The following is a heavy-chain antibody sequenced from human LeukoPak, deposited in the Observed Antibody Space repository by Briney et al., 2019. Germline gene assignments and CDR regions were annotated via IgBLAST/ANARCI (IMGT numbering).Heavy chain of an antibody. J-gene: IGHJ4*02. D-gene: IGHD2-2*01. CDR2: IYYSGST. Sequence: SQTLSLTCAVSGGSISSGGYSWSWIRQPPGKGLEWIGYIYYSGSTNYNPSLKSRVTISVDTSKNQFSLKLSSVTAADTAVYYCARGGGMPLVDYWGQGTLVTVSS. CDR1: GGSISSGGYS. V-gene: IGHV4-61*08. CDR3: ARGGGMPLVDY.